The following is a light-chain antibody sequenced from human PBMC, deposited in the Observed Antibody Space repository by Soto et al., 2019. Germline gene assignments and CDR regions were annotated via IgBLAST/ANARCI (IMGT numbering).Light chain of an antibody. CDR3: AAWDDSLSGVV. CDR2: RND. CDR1: ISNLGSNF. V-gene: IGLV1-47*01. J-gene: IGLJ3*02. Sequence: QSVLTQPPSASGTPGRRVTISCSGSISNLGSNFVFWYQQLPGAAPKLLISRNDQRPSGVPDRFSGSKSGTSASLAISGLRSEDEADYHCAAWDDSLSGVVFGGGTKLTVL.